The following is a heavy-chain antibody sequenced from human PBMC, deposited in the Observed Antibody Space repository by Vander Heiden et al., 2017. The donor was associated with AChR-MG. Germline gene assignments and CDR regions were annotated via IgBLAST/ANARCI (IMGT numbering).Heavy chain of an antibody. CDR3: ARGRSGSYPF. J-gene: IGHJ4*02. Sequence: QVLLVQSGAEVKKPGASVTLSCKASGYSFTTYDIHWVRQAAGQGLEWMGWMNPNSGNTGYAQKFQGRATLTRNISISTAYMELSSLGSEDTAVYYCARGRSGSYPFWGQGTLVTVSS. D-gene: IGHD3-16*02. CDR2: MNPNSGNT. CDR1: GYSFTTYD. V-gene: IGHV1-8*01.